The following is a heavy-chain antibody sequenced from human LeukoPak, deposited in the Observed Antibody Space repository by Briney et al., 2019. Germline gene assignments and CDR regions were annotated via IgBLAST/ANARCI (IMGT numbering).Heavy chain of an antibody. CDR3: TRGGHGWFDP. CDR1: GFTFSDYG. V-gene: IGHV3-7*05. Sequence: PGGSRRLSCAASGFTFSDYGMAGVRQSPGKGPEWGANIKQDGSEIYYVDSVKGRFTISRDNAKKSMYLQMNSLRAEDTAVYYCTRGGHGWFDPWGQGTLVTVSS. CDR2: IKQDGSEI. J-gene: IGHJ5*02.